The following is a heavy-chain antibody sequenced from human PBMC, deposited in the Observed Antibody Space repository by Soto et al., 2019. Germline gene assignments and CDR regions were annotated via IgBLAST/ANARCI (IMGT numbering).Heavy chain of an antibody. CDR3: ARSPSSGWTYYYYYGMDV. J-gene: IGHJ6*02. CDR2: IIPIFGTA. V-gene: IGHV1-69*01. D-gene: IGHD6-19*01. CDR1: GGTFSSYA. Sequence: QVQLVQSGAEVKKPGSSVKVSCTASGGTFSSYAISWVRQAPGQGLEWMGGIIPIFGTANYAQKFQGRVTITADESTSTAYMELSSLRSEDTAVYYCARSPSSGWTYYYYYGMDVWGQGTTVTVSS.